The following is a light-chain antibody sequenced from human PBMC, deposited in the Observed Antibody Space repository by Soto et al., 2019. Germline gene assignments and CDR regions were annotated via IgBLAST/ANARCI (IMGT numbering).Light chain of an antibody. CDR1: SSDVGNYNS. Sequence: QSALTQPASVSGSPGQSITISCTGTSSDVGNYNSVSWYQQHPGTAPKLMIYEVNNRPSGVSNRFSGSKSGNTASLTISGLQAEDEADYYCSSFTTTRTDVFGTGTKLTVL. CDR3: SSFTTTRTDV. J-gene: IGLJ1*01. CDR2: EVN. V-gene: IGLV2-14*01.